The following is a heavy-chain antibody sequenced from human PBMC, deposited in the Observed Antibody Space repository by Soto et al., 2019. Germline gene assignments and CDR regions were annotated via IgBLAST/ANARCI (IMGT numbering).Heavy chain of an antibody. D-gene: IGHD6-19*01. J-gene: IGHJ2*01. V-gene: IGHV1-69*12. Sequence: QVQLVQSGAAVKKPGSSVKVSCKASGGTFSSYAISWVRQAPGQGLEWMGGIIPIFGTANYAQKFQGRVTITADESTSXADRALSSRRSEDTAVYYCGRDEAVAGTFDWYFDLWGRGPLVAVSS. CDR2: IIPIFGTA. CDR3: GRDEAVAGTFDWYFDL. CDR1: GGTFSSYA.